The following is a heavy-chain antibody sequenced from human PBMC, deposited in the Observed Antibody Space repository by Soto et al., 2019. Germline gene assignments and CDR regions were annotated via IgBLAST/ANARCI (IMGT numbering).Heavy chain of an antibody. Sequence: QVQLVQSGAEVKKPGASVKVSCKASGYTFTSYAMHWVRQAPGQRLEWMGWINAGNGNTKYSQKFQGRVTITRDTSASTAYMELSSLRSEDTAVYYCAREPVWGRYRYDYWGQGTLVTVSS. D-gene: IGHD3-16*02. CDR3: AREPVWGRYRYDY. V-gene: IGHV1-3*01. J-gene: IGHJ4*02. CDR1: GYTFTSYA. CDR2: INAGNGNT.